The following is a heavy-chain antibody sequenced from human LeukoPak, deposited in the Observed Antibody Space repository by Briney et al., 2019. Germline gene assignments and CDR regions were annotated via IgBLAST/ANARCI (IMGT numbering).Heavy chain of an antibody. D-gene: IGHD5-12*01. V-gene: IGHV1-18*01. Sequence: ASVKVSCKASGYTFTSYGISWVRQAPGQGLEWMGWISAYNGNTNYAQKLQGRVTMTTDTSTSTAYMELRSLRSDDTAVYYCARLFLGVVATNTAEDYYYYYMDVWGKGTTVTVSS. CDR1: GYTFTSYG. J-gene: IGHJ6*03. CDR3: ARLFLGVVATNTAEDYYYYYMDV. CDR2: ISAYNGNT.